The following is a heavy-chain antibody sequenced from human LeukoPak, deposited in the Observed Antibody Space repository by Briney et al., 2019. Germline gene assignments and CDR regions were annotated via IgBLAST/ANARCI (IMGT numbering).Heavy chain of an antibody. V-gene: IGHV3-9*01. Sequence: GGSLRLSCAASGFTFSSYAMHWVRQAPGKGLEWVSGINWNSGSIGYADSVKGRFTISRDNAKNSLYLQMNSLRAEDTALYYCAKDTGFHYYYGMDVWGQGTTVTVSS. CDR1: GFTFSSYA. CDR2: INWNSGSI. CDR3: AKDTGFHYYYGMDV. D-gene: IGHD3-10*01. J-gene: IGHJ6*02.